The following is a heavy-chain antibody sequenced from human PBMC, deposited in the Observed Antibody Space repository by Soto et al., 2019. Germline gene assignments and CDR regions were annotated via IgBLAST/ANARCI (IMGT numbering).Heavy chain of an antibody. D-gene: IGHD3-10*01. V-gene: IGHV1-69*01. J-gene: IGHJ6*02. CDR3: AAELGFGKLSVV. CDR2: IIPLFGTT. Sequence: QVQVVQSGVEVRRPGSSVKVSCKASGDTFKNCVISWVRQAPGQGLEWMGGIIPLFGTTDFAQRFQGRLTITTDEPTTTAYMELSRLRSEGTATYYCAAELGFGKLSVVWGQGTTVIVSS. CDR1: GDTFKNCV.